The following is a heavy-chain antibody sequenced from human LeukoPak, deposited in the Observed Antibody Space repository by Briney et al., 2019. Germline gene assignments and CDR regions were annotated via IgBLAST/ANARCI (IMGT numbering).Heavy chain of an antibody. Sequence: GGSLRLPCAASGLTGSHNYVSWVRQAPGKGLEWVSAIHTSGDTCYADSVKGRFTISRDTSKNTLYLQINSLRVEDTAVYYCIVFGDSNHWGQGTLVTVSS. J-gene: IGHJ5*02. CDR1: GLTGSHNY. V-gene: IGHV3-53*01. D-gene: IGHD4-17*01. CDR3: IVFGDSNH. CDR2: IHTSGDT.